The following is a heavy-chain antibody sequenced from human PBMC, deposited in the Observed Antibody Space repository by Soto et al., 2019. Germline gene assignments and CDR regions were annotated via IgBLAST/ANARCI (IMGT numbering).Heavy chain of an antibody. V-gene: IGHV3-21*01. D-gene: IGHD6-19*01. CDR3: ARAVSGSLGWFDS. Sequence: GGSLRLSCAASGFIFNSYSMNWVRQAPGKGLEWVSAISSSSSYIYYADSVKGRFTISRDNAKNSLYLQMNSLRAEDTAVYFCARAVSGSLGWFDSWGQGTLVTVSS. J-gene: IGHJ5*01. CDR2: ISSSSSYI. CDR1: GFIFNSYS.